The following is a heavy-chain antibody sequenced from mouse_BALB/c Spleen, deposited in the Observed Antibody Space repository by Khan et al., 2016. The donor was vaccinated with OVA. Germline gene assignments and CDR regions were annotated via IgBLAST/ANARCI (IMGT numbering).Heavy chain of an antibody. CDR2: IWGDGST. D-gene: IGHD2-10*01. J-gene: IGHJ4*01. Sequence: VELVESGPGLVAPSQSLSITCTVSGFSLTGYGVNWVRQPPGKGLEWLGMIWGDGSTDYNSVLKSRLSISKDNSKSQVFLKMNSLQTDGTARYYCARAYYGNYREAMDYWGQGTSVPVSS. V-gene: IGHV2-6-7*01. CDR3: ARAYYGNYREAMDY. CDR1: GFSLTGYG.